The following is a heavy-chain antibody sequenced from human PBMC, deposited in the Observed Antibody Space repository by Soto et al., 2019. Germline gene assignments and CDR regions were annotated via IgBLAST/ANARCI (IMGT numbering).Heavy chain of an antibody. D-gene: IGHD3-22*01. V-gene: IGHV4-59*01. CDR1: GGSISSYY. CDR3: ARFLIRDPHFDF. J-gene: IGHJ4*02. CDR2: IYYSGST. Sequence: SETLSLTCSVSGGSISSYYWSWIRQSPGKGLEWIGYIYYSGSTKYNPSLKSRVTISVDTSKNQFSLKLSSVTAADTAMYYCARFLIRDPHFDFWGQGTLVTVSS.